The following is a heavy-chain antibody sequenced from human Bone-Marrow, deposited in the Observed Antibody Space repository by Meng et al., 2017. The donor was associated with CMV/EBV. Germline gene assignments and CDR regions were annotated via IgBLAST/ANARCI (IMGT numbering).Heavy chain of an antibody. CDR3: ARATSFGKQQLVGGRNWFDP. Sequence: SEPLSLTCTVSGGSISSSSYYWGWIRQPPGKGLEWIGSIYYSGSTYYNPSLKSRVTISVDTSKNQFSLKLSSVTAADTAVYYCARATSFGKQQLVGGRNWFDPWGQGTLVTVSS. D-gene: IGHD6-13*01. V-gene: IGHV4-39*07. CDR2: IYYSGST. J-gene: IGHJ5*02. CDR1: GGSISSSSYY.